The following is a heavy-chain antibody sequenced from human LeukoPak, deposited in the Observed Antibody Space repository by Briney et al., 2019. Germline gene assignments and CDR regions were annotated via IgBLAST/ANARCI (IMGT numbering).Heavy chain of an antibody. Sequence: GGSLRLSCAASGFTFSSYAMSWVRQAPGKGLDWVSTISGSGGSTYYADSLKGRFTISRDNSNNTLYLQMNSLGAEDTAVYYCATNAGPGPDDAFDIWGQGTMVTVSS. J-gene: IGHJ3*02. CDR1: GFTFSSYA. CDR2: ISGSGGST. V-gene: IGHV3-23*01. CDR3: ATNAGPGPDDAFDI.